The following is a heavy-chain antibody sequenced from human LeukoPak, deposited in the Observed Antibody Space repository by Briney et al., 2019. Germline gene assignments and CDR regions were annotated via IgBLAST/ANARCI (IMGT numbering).Heavy chain of an antibody. CDR3: ARHDTISRRGSSVVPAAFDY. D-gene: IGHD2-2*01. CDR1: GYSFTSYW. V-gene: IGHV5-51*01. CDR2: IYPGDSDT. J-gene: IGHJ4*02. Sequence: GESLKISCKGSGYSFTSYWIGWVRQMPGKGLEWMGIIYPGDSDTRYSPSFQGQVTISADKSISTAYLQWSSLRASDTAMYYCARHDTISRRGSSVVPAAFDYWGQGTLVTVSS.